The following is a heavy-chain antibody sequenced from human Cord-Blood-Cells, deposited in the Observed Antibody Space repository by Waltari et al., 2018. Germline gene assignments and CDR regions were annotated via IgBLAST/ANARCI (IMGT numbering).Heavy chain of an antibody. CDR3: ARRTLGSWSYYNY. CDR1: GGSFSGYY. J-gene: IGHJ4*02. Sequence: QVQLQQWGAGLLKPSETLSLTCAVYGGSFSGYYWSWIRQPPGKGLEWIGAINHSGSTNSNPSLKSRVTISVDTSKNHFSLKLSSVTAADTAVYYCARRTLGSWSYYNYWGQGTLVTVSS. V-gene: IGHV4-34*01. D-gene: IGHD3-10*02. CDR2: INHSGST.